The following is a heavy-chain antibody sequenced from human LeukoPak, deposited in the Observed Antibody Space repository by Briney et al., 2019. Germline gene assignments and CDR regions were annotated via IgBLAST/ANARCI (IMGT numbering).Heavy chain of an antibody. D-gene: IGHD5-12*01. V-gene: IGHV1-2*02. J-gene: IGHJ6*03. CDR3: ARGGIMEYSGYDEAEYYYYYYYMDV. CDR2: INPNSGGT. Sequence: ASVKVSCKASGYTFTGYYMHWVRQAPGQGLEWMGWINPNSGGTNYAQKFQGRVTMTRDMSTSTVYMELSSLRSEDTAVYYCARGGIMEYSGYDEAEYYYYYYYMDVWGKGTTVTVSS. CDR1: GYTFTGYY.